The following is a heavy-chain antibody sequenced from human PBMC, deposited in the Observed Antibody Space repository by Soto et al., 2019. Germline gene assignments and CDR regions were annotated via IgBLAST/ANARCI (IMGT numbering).Heavy chain of an antibody. CDR2: IYYTGST. Sequence: SETLPLTCTVSGGSISGYHWSWIRQPPGKGLEWIGYIYYTGSTNYNPSLKSRVTISVDTSKNQFSLKLSSVTAADTAVYYCARSFYSDYDLDPWGQGALVTVSS. D-gene: IGHD4-17*01. CDR1: GGSISGYH. CDR3: ARSFYSDYDLDP. V-gene: IGHV4-59*01. J-gene: IGHJ5*02.